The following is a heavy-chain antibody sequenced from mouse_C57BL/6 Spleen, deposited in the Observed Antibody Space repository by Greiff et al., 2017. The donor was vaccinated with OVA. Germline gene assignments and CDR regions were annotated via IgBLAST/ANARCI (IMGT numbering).Heavy chain of an antibody. V-gene: IGHV7-3*01. CDR2: IRNNANGYTT. Sequence: EVQLQESGGGLVQPGGSLSLSCAASGFTFTDYYMSWVRQPPGKALEWLGFIRNNANGYTTEYSASVKGRFTISSANSQSILYLQMNALRAEDGATYYCANLSDGYLFAYWGQGTLVTVSA. CDR1: GFTFTDYY. CDR3: ANLSDGYLFAY. D-gene: IGHD2-3*01. J-gene: IGHJ3*01.